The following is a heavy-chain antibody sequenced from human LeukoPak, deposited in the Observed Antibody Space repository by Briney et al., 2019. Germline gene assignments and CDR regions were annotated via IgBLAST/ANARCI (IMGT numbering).Heavy chain of an antibody. V-gene: IGHV3-7*01. J-gene: IGHJ3*02. CDR3: ARNKRADI. Sequence: GGSLRLSCAASGFTFSNYMSWVRQAPGKGLEWVANIKQDGSETNYVDSVRGRFTISRDNAKNSLSLQMISLRAEDTALYYCARNKRADIWGQGTMVTVSS. CDR1: GFTFSNY. CDR2: IKQDGSET. D-gene: IGHD1/OR15-1a*01.